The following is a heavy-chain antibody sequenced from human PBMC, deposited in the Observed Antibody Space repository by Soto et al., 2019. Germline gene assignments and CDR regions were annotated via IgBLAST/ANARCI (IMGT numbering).Heavy chain of an antibody. CDR1: GFTFGDYA. CDR3: TREILGDYDI. J-gene: IGHJ3*02. V-gene: IGHV3-49*04. CDR2: IRSKAYGGTT. D-gene: IGHD3-3*02. Sequence: GGSLRLSCTASGFTFGDYAMSWVRQAPGKGLEWVGFIRSKAYGGTTEYAASVKGRFTISRDDSKSIAYLQMNSLKTEDTAVYYCTREILGDYDIWGQGTMVTVSS.